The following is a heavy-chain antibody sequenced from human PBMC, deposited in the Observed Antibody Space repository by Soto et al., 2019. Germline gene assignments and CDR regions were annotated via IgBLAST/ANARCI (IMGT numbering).Heavy chain of an antibody. CDR2: ITGSGGTT. V-gene: IGHV3-23*01. D-gene: IGHD3-16*01. CDR3: AKDLLSWGGWGGYFDY. J-gene: IGHJ4*02. CDR1: AFTFSTYA. Sequence: EVQLLESGGGLVQPGGSLRLSCAASAFTFSTYAMNWVRQAPGKGLEWVSGITGSGGTTYYADSVKGRFTISRDNSKNTLYLQMNSRRAEATAVYYCAKDLLSWGGWGGYFDYWGQGTLVTVSS.